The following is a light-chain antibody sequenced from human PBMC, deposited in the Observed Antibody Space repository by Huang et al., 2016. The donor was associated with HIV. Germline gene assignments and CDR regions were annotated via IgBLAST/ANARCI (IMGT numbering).Light chain of an antibody. J-gene: IGKJ1*01. CDR3: QQTYSTLWT. CDR2: AAS. Sequence: DIQMTQSPSSLSASVGDRVTITCRASQSIVSYLNWYQQKPGKVPKLLIYAASSLQSGVPSRFSGSGSGTDFTLTISSLQPEDFATYYCQQTYSTLWTFGQGTKVEIK. V-gene: IGKV1-39*01. CDR1: QSIVSY.